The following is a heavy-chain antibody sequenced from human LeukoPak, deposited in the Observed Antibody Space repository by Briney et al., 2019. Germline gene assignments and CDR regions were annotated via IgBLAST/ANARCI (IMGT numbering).Heavy chain of an antibody. Sequence: GGSLRLSCAASGITVSTFWMHRVRQAPGEGLVWVSRINTDGSVTNYADSVEGRFTISRDNAKNMLYLQMNDLRAEDTAVYYCVTDRYSDSAFGDWGQGTLVTVSS. V-gene: IGHV3-74*01. CDR2: INTDGSVT. CDR3: VTDRYSDSAFGD. CDR1: GITVSTFW. D-gene: IGHD1-26*01. J-gene: IGHJ4*02.